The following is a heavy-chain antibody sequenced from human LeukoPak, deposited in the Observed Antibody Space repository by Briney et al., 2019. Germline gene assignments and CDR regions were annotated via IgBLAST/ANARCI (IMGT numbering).Heavy chain of an antibody. Sequence: SETLSLTCTVSGGSISSGGYYWSWIRQHPGKGLEWIGYIYYSGSTYYNPSLKSRVTISVDTSKNQFSLKLSSVTAADTAVYYCGRASVYCSSTSCSDYWGQGTLVTVSS. CDR2: IYYSGST. CDR3: GRASVYCSSTSCSDY. CDR1: GGSISSGGYY. J-gene: IGHJ4*02. V-gene: IGHV4-31*03. D-gene: IGHD2-2*01.